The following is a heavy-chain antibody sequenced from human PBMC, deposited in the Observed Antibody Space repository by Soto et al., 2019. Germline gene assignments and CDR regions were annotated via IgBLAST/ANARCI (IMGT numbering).Heavy chain of an antibody. Sequence: QVQLQESGPGLVKPSQTLSLTCTVSGGSISSGDYYWRWIRQPPGKGLEWIGYIYYSGSTYYNPSLKSQVTISVHTSKNQFSLKLSSVTAADTAVYYCPRESGVGYKYYFDYWSQGTLVTVSS. CDR3: PRESGVGYKYYFDY. D-gene: IGHD3-22*01. J-gene: IGHJ4*02. V-gene: IGHV4-30-4*01. CDR2: IYYSGST. CDR1: GGSISSGDYY.